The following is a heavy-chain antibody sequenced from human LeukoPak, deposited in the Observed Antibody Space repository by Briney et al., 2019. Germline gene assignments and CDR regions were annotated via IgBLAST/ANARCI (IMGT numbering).Heavy chain of an antibody. V-gene: IGHV1-69*06. CDR1: GGSIDNYA. J-gene: IGHJ5*02. Sequence: AASLKVSCKTSGGSIDNYAINWVRQAPGQGLEWMGGVIPASETKSSQRFQDRLSITADTSSSTVYMDLTSLKPDDTAVYYCVRSSTPLGDLGGSGGWFDAWGQGTLVTVSS. CDR3: VRSSTPLGDLGGSGGWFDA. CDR2: VIPASET. D-gene: IGHD4-23*01.